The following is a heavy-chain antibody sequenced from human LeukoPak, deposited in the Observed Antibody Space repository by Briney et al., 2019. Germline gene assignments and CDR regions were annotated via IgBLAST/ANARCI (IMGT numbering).Heavy chain of an antibody. V-gene: IGHV3-23*01. Sequence: GGSLRLSCAASGFTFSSYAVSWVRQAPGKGLEWVSAISGSGGSTYYADSVKGRFTISRDNSKNTLYLQMNSLRAEDTAVYYCAKDPYYYGSGSFYFDYWGQGTLVTVSS. J-gene: IGHJ4*02. CDR3: AKDPYYYGSGSFYFDY. D-gene: IGHD3-10*01. CDR1: GFTFSSYA. CDR2: ISGSGGST.